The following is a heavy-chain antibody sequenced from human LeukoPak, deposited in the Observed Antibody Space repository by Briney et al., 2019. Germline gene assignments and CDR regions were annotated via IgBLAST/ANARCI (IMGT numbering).Heavy chain of an antibody. Sequence: GGSLRLSCAASGFIVSSNYMSWVRQAPGQGLEWVSVIYSGGSTYYADSVKGRFTISRDNSKNTLYLQMHSLRAEDTAVYYCARDKVFSGYYGSGSYTAFDIWGQGTMVTVSS. CDR2: IYSGGST. CDR3: ARDKVFSGYYGSGSYTAFDI. V-gene: IGHV3-53*01. CDR1: GFIVSSNY. J-gene: IGHJ3*02. D-gene: IGHD3-10*01.